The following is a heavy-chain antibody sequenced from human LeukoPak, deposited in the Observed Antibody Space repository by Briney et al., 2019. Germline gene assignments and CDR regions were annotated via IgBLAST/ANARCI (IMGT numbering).Heavy chain of an antibody. D-gene: IGHD5-18*01. CDR1: GFTFSSYE. V-gene: IGHV3-48*03. J-gene: IGHJ4*02. CDR2: ISSGGNTI. Sequence: GGSLRLSCAASGFTFSSYEMNWVRQAPGKGLEWVSYISSGGNTIYYADSVKGRFTFSRDNAKNSLYLQMNSLRAEDTAVYYCAREGTAMVSFDYWGQGTLVTVSS. CDR3: AREGTAMVSFDY.